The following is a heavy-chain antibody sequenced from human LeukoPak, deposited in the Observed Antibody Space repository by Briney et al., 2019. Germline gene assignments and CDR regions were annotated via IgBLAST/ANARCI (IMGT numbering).Heavy chain of an antibody. D-gene: IGHD3/OR15-3a*01. CDR2: IYYSGTT. CDR1: GGSISSSTSY. V-gene: IGHV4-39*07. CDR3: AKAPPKEYDFWSGYYNYMDV. J-gene: IGHJ6*03. Sequence: SETLSLTCTVSGGSISSSTSYWGWIRQPPGKGLEWIGNIYYSGTTYYNPSLKSRVTISVDTSKNQFSLKLSSVTAADTAVYYCAKAPPKEYDFWSGYYNYMDVWGKGTTVTISS.